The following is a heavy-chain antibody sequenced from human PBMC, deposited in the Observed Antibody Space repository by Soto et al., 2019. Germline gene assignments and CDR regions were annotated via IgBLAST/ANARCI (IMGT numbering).Heavy chain of an antibody. CDR3: ASASGSQNLNSAFDI. CDR2: ITNDGNNK. V-gene: IGHV3-30*03. D-gene: IGHD1-26*01. J-gene: IGHJ3*02. CDR1: GFTFSSYG. Sequence: GGSLRLSCAASGFTFSSYGMHWVRQAPGKGLEWVAVITNDGNNKYYGDSVKGRFTISRDNSKNTLYLQMNSLRAEDTDVCYYASASGSQNLNSAFDIWGQGTMVTVSS.